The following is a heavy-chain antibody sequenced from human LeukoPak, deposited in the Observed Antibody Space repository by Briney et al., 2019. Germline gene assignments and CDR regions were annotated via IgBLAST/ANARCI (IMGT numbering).Heavy chain of an antibody. V-gene: IGHV3-21*01. CDR1: GFTFSSYE. CDR3: ARDPRVAAAGLVDY. Sequence: GGSLRLSCAASGFTFSSYEMNWVRQAPGKGLEWVSSISSSSSYIYYADSVKGRFTISRDNAKNSLYLQMNSLRAEDTAVYYCARDPRVAAAGLVDYWGQGTLVTVSS. J-gene: IGHJ4*02. CDR2: ISSSSSYI. D-gene: IGHD6-13*01.